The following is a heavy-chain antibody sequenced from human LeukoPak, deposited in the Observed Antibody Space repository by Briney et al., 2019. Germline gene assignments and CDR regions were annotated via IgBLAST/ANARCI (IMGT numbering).Heavy chain of an antibody. CDR2: IGSSGDIT. D-gene: IGHD3-3*01. CDR3: ARDLNYDFWSGAQDH. CDR1: GFTFSSYA. J-gene: IGHJ4*02. V-gene: IGHV3-23*01. Sequence: GGSLRLSCAASGFTFSSYAMSWVRQAPGMGLEWVSSIGSSGDITYYADSVKGRFTISRDNSKNTLYLQMNSLRAEDTAVYYCARDLNYDFWSGAQDHWGQGTLVTVSS.